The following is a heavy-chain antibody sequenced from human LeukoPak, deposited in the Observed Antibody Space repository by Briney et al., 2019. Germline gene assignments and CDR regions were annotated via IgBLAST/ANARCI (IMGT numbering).Heavy chain of an antibody. CDR1: GGSITSGSNY. CDR3: TRHPRATFSYDTSAPQDIDH. J-gene: IGHJ4*02. D-gene: IGHD3-22*01. CDR2: IYFRETT. V-gene: IGHV4-39*01. Sequence: SETLSLTCSVSGGSITSGSNYLAFIRQPPGKGLEWIGSIYFRETTSYNPSLRGRVTISVDTSKSLLSLSLSSVTAADTAIYYCTRHPRATFSYDTSAPQDIDHWGQGTLVTVSS.